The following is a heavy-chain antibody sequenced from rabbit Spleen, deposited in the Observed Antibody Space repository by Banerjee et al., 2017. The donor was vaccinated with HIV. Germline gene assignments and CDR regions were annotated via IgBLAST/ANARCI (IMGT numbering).Heavy chain of an antibody. CDR1: GFSFSSGYD. V-gene: IGHV1S40*01. CDR2: IYAGSSGST. D-gene: IGHD7-1*01. J-gene: IGHJ6*01. Sequence: QSLEESGGGLVKPGASLTLTCKASGFSFSSGYDMCWVRQAPGKGLEWIACIYAGSSGSTYYASWAKGRFTISKTSSTTVTLQMTSLTAADTATYFCARFYAGYGDFGYAAMWGPGTLVTVS. CDR3: ARFYAGYGDFGYAAM.